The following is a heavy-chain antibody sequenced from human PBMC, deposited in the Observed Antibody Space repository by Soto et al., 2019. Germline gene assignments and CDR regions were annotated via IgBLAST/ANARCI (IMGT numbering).Heavy chain of an antibody. J-gene: IGHJ6*02. D-gene: IGHD3-22*01. CDR2: IYYSGST. CDR3: ARAAYYYDSSGFMDGMDV. Sequence: ASETLSLTCTVSGGSISSYYWSWIRQPPGKGLEWIGYIYYSGSTYYNPSLKSRVTISVDTSKNQFSLKLSSVTAADTAVYYCARAAYYYDSSGFMDGMDVWGQGTTVTVSS. CDR1: GGSISSYY. V-gene: IGHV4-59*12.